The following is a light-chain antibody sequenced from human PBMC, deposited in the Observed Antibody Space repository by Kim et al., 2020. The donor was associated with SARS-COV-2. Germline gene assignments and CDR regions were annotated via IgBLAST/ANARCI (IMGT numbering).Light chain of an antibody. V-gene: IGLV2-14*01. CDR1: SSDVGDHNS. Sequence: QPALTQPASVSGSPGQSITISCSGTSSDVGDHNSVSWYQLHPGKAPKLMIYDVSKRASGISNHFSGSKSGNTASLTISGLQAEDEADYYCSSYTSSSTVVFGGGTQLTVL. CDR3: SSYTSSSTVV. J-gene: IGLJ2*01. CDR2: DVS.